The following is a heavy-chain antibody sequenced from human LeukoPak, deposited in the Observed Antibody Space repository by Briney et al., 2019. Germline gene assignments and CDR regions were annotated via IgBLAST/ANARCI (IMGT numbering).Heavy chain of an antibody. CDR3: ARVWTICPSCYTREDY. V-gene: IGHV3-74*01. J-gene: IGHJ4*02. Sequence: GGSLRVSCAASGFTFSGYWMHWVRQAPGKGLVWVSRINSDGSSTSYADSVKGRFTISRDNAKNTLYLQMNSLRAEDTAVYYCARVWTICPSCYTREDYWGQGTLVTVSS. CDR1: GFTFSGYW. CDR2: INSDGSST. D-gene: IGHD2-2*02.